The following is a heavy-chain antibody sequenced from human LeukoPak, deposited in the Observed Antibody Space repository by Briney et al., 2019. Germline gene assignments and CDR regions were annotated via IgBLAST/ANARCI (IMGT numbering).Heavy chain of an antibody. D-gene: IGHD1-26*01. J-gene: IGHJ3*02. CDR1: GGTFSSYA. CDR3: ARWAPSWELRADAFDI. V-gene: IGHV1-69*05. CDR2: IIPIFGTA. Sequence: ASVKVSCKASGGTFSSYAISWVRQAPGQGLEWMGGIIPIFGTANYAQKFQGRVTITTDESTSTAYMELSSLRSEDTAVYYCARWAPSWELRADAFDIWGQGTMVTVSS.